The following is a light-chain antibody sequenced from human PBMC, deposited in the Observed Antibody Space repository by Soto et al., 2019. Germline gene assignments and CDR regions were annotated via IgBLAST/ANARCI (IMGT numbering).Light chain of an antibody. CDR1: QGIGSRY. J-gene: IGKJ2*01. CDR3: LQFGSSIPLT. CDR2: GAS. V-gene: IGKV3-20*01. Sequence: EIAMTQSPGTLSLSPGDRATISCRASQGIGSRYLSWYHQKSDQAPRLLIYGASSRSTGIPDRFSGSGAGTEFTLTISRLEHEDFGVYYCLQFGSSIPLTFGQGTKLEIK.